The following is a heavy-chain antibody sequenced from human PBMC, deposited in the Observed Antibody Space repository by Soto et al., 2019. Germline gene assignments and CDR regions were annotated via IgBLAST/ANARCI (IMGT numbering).Heavy chain of an antibody. J-gene: IGHJ4*02. CDR3: AREPLAHSYFDF. V-gene: IGHV4-4*07. CDR2: LYNAERT. CDR1: GGSVSSHY. Sequence: SETLSLTCTVSGGSVSSHYWSWIRQPAGKGLEWLGRLYNAERTSYNPSLKGRVTMSMDTSNNQFSLKLTSVTAADTAVYFCAREPLAHSYFDFWGQGTLVTVSS.